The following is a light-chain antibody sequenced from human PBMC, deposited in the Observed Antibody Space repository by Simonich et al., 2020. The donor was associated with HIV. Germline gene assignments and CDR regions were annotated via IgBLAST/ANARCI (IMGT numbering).Light chain of an antibody. Sequence: EVVLTQSPATLSLSPGERATPSCRASQSVSSYLAWYQQKPGQAPRLLIYDASNRATGIPARFSGSGSGTDFTLTISSLEPEDFAVYYCQQRSGWPPITFGQGTRLEIK. CDR3: QQRSGWPPIT. V-gene: IGKV3-11*01. J-gene: IGKJ5*01. CDR1: QSVSSY. CDR2: DAS.